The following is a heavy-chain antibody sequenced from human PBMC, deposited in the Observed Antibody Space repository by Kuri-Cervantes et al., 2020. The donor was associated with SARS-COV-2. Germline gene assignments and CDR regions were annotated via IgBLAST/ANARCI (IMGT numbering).Heavy chain of an antibody. V-gene: IGHV4-34*01. D-gene: IGHD3-22*01. CDR2: INHSGST. CDR1: GFTFSSYS. J-gene: IGHJ6*02. CDR3: AREYYYDSSGYYYTRYYYYYGMDV. Sequence: GSLRLSCAASGFTFSSYSMNWVCQPPGKGLEWIGEINHSGSTNYNPSLRSRVTISVDTSKNQFSLKLSSVTAADTAVYYCAREYYYDSSGYYYTRYYYYYGMDVWGQGTTVTVSS.